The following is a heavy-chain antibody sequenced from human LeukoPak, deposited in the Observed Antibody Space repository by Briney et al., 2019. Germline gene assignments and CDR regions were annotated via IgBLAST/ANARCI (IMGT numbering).Heavy chain of an antibody. CDR3: ARTPIAAPSGHWFDP. Sequence: SVKVSCKASGGTFSSYAISWVRQAPGQGLEWMGGIIPIFGIANYAQKFQGRVTITTDESTSTAYMELSSLRSEDTAVYYCARTPIAAPSGHWFDPWGQGTLVTVSS. V-gene: IGHV1-69*05. D-gene: IGHD6-6*01. CDR1: GGTFSSYA. J-gene: IGHJ5*02. CDR2: IIPIFGIA.